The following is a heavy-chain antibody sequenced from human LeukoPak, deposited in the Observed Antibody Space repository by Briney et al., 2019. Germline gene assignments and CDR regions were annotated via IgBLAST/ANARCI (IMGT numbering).Heavy chain of an antibody. CDR1: GYTFIGYY. CDR3: ARDVTIFGVVKGTFDY. V-gene: IGHV1-2*02. CDR2: INPNSGGT. J-gene: IGHJ4*02. Sequence: ASVKVSCKASGYTFIGYYIHWVRQAPGQGLEWMGWINPNSGGTNFAQKFQGRVSMTRDTSISTAYMELSRLRSDDTAAYYCARDVTIFGVVKGTFDYWGQGSLVTVSS. D-gene: IGHD3-3*01.